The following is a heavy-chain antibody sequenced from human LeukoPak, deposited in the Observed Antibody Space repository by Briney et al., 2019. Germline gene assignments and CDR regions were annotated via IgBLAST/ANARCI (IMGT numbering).Heavy chain of an antibody. J-gene: IGHJ5*02. V-gene: IGHV1-8*01. Sequence: ASVKVSSTASGYTFTTYDINWVRQATGPGLEWMGWMNPNSGNTGYAQKFQGRVTMTRNTSISTAYMELSSLRSEDTAVYYCARGHVRSSSWFDPWGQGTLVTVSS. D-gene: IGHD6-13*01. CDR3: ARGHVRSSSWFDP. CDR1: GYTFTTYD. CDR2: MNPNSGNT.